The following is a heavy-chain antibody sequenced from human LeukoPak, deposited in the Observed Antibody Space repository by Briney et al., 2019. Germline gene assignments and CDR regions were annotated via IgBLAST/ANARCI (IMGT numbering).Heavy chain of an antibody. CDR2: IYYSGST. CDR3: ARDYSNYGFGY. V-gene: IGHV4-59*01. J-gene: IGHJ4*02. Sequence: SETLSLTCTVSGGSISSYYWSWIRQPPGKGLEWIGYIYYSGSTNYNPSLKGRVTISVDTSKNQFSLKLSSVTAADTAVYYCARDYSNYGFGYWGQGTLVTVSS. CDR1: GGSISSYY. D-gene: IGHD4-11*01.